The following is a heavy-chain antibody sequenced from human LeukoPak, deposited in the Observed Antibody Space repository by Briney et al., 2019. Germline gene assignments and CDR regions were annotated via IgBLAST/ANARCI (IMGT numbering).Heavy chain of an antibody. D-gene: IGHD3-22*01. CDR2: ISGSGGST. CDR1: GFTFRNYA. J-gene: IGHJ4*02. Sequence: GGSLRLSCAASGFTFRNYAMSWGRQAPEKGLEGVSAISGSGGSTYYADSVKGRFTISRDNSKNTLYLQMNSLRAEDTAVYYCAKELDSSGYFDFWGQGTLVTVSS. V-gene: IGHV3-23*01. CDR3: AKELDSSGYFDF.